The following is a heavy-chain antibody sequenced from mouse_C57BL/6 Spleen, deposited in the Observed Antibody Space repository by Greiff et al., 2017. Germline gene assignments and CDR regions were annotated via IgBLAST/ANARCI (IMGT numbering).Heavy chain of an antibody. Sequence: EVMLVESGGGLVQPKGSLKLSCAASGFSFNTYAMNWVRQAPGKGLEWVARIRSKSNNYATYYADSVKDRFTISRDDSESMLYLQMNNLKTEDTAMYYCVLGYYAMDYWGQGTSVTVSS. J-gene: IGHJ4*01. CDR1: GFSFNTYA. CDR2: IRSKSNNYAT. CDR3: VLGYYAMDY. V-gene: IGHV10-1*01.